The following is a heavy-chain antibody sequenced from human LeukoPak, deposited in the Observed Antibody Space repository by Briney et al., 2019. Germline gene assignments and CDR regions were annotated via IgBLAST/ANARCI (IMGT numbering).Heavy chain of an antibody. CDR1: GYTFTGYY. J-gene: IGHJ4*02. Sequence: ASVKVSCKASGYTFTGYYMHWVRQAPGQGLEWMGWINPNSGGTNYAQKFQGRVTMTRDTSISTAYMELSRLRSDDTAVYYCARDVITFGGVIVLFDYWGQGTLVTVSS. D-gene: IGHD3-16*02. CDR2: INPNSGGT. V-gene: IGHV1-2*02. CDR3: ARDVITFGGVIVLFDY.